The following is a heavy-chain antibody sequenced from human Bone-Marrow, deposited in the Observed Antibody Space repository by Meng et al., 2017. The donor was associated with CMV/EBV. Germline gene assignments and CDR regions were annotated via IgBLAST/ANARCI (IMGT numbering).Heavy chain of an antibody. D-gene: IGHD6-19*01. CDR2: VLYGGNT. Sequence: SETLSLTCLVSGGSIRGYYWSWIRQPPGKGLEWIGDVLYGGNTNHNPSLKSRVSISADTSKKQVSLKLTSVSAADTAVYFCARGISSGNMFDPWGQGTLVTVSS. CDR3: ARGISSGNMFDP. V-gene: IGHV4-59*01. CDR1: GGSIRGYY. J-gene: IGHJ5*02.